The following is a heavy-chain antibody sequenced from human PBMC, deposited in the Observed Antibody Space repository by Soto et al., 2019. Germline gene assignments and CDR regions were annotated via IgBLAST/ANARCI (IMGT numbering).Heavy chain of an antibody. V-gene: IGHV1-18*04. Sequence: ASVQGSCKAAGYPFGTYAITWVRQAPGQGLEWVGWISTNSGNTYYAQNFQGRVTLTTDTSTTTAYMEFRSLTSDDTAIYYCARTYNWNSEGFDHWGQGTLVTVSS. CDR1: GYPFGTYA. CDR2: ISTNSGNT. D-gene: IGHD1-7*01. J-gene: IGHJ4*02. CDR3: ARTYNWNSEGFDH.